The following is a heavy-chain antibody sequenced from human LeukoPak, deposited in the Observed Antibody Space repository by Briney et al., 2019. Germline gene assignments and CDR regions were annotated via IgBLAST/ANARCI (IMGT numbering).Heavy chain of an antibody. Sequence: PSETLSLTCAVSGYSIGSGYYWGWIRQPPGKGLEWIGSIYHSGSTYYNPSLKSRVTISVDTSKNQFSLKLSSVTAADTAVYYCARLSSGSYYVIDYWGQGTLVTVSS. CDR1: GYSIGSGYY. CDR2: IYHSGST. J-gene: IGHJ4*02. CDR3: ARLSSGSYYVIDY. V-gene: IGHV4-38-2*01. D-gene: IGHD1-26*01.